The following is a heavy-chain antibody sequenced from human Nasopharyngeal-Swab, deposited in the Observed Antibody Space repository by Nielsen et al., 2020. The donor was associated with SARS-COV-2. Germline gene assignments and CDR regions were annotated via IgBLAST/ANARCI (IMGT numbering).Heavy chain of an antibody. CDR1: GGSISSYY. V-gene: IGHV4-59*12. J-gene: IGHJ6*03. CDR2: IYYSGST. D-gene: IGHD3-10*01. Sequence: SETLSLTRTVSGGSISSYYWSWIRQPPGKGLGWIGYIYYSGSTNYNPSLKSRVTISVDTSKNQFSLKLSSVTAADTAVYYCARYGAGGSRITMVRGYMDVWGKGTTVTVSS. CDR3: ARYGAGGSRITMVRGYMDV.